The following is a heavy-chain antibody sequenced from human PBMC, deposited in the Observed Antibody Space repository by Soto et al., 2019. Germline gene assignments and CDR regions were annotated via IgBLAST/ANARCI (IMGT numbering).Heavy chain of an antibody. CDR2: INPNSGGT. J-gene: IGHJ4*02. V-gene: IGHV1-2*04. CDR1: GNSFTGYY. Sequence: ASVKVSCKASGNSFTGYYMHWVRQAPGQGLEWMGWINPNSGGTNYAQRFQGWVTMTRDTSISTAYMELSRLRSEDTAVYYCARGGFLEWLDEYYFDYWGQGTLVTVSS. D-gene: IGHD3-3*01. CDR3: ARGGFLEWLDEYYFDY.